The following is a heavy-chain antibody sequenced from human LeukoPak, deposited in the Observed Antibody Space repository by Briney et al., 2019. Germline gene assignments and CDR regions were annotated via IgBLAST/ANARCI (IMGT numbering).Heavy chain of an antibody. J-gene: IGHJ6*03. D-gene: IGHD6-13*01. CDR1: GRSFSTYA. CDR2: ISAYNGNT. CDR3: AKFLYSSSWYLGGDYYYYMDV. Sequence: ASVKVSCKASGRSFSTYAMNWVRQAPGQGLEWMGWISAYNGNTNYAQKLQGRVTMTTDTSTSTAYMELRSLRSDDTAVYYCAKFLYSSSWYLGGDYYYYMDVWGKGTTVTVSS. V-gene: IGHV1-18*01.